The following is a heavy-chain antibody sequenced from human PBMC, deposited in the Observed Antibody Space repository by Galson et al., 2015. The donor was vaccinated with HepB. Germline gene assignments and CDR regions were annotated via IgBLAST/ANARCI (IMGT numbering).Heavy chain of an antibody. CDR1: GYTFTSYA. CDR3: ARDANIVVVPAAIDWFDP. J-gene: IGHJ5*02. V-gene: IGHV1-3*01. CDR2: VNAGNGNT. D-gene: IGHD2-2*01. Sequence: SVKVSCKASGYTFTSYAMHWVRQAPGQRLEWMGWVNAGNGNTKYSQKFQGRVTITRDTSASTAYMELSSLRSEDTAVYYCARDANIVVVPAAIDWFDPWGQGTLVTVSS.